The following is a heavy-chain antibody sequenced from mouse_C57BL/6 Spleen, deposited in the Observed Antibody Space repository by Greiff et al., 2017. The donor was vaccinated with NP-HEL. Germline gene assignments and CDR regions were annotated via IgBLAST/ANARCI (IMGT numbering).Heavy chain of an antibody. CDR3: AREGYYYGSSYVAY. Sequence: QVQLQQPGAELVKPGASVKLSCKASGYTFTSYWMHWVKQRPGQGLEWIGMIHPNSGSTNYNEKFKSKATLTVDKSSSTAYMQLSSLTSEDSAVYYCAREGYYYGSSYVAYWGQGTLVTVSA. V-gene: IGHV1-64*01. CDR2: IHPNSGST. J-gene: IGHJ3*01. D-gene: IGHD1-1*01. CDR1: GYTFTSYW.